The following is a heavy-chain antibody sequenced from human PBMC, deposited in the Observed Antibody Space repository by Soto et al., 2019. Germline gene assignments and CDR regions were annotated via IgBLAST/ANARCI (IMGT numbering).Heavy chain of an antibody. CDR2: IIGLSGPA. CDR1: GYTFTSYG. CDR3: ARPKGSYSSGYYYFDY. V-gene: IGHV1-18*01. D-gene: IGHD6-19*01. Sequence: GASVKVSCKTSGYTFTSYGISWVRQAPGQGLEWMGWIIGLSGPADYTQKFQGRVTITTDESTSTAYMELSSQRSEDTAVYYCARPKGSYSSGYYYFDYWGQGTLVTVSS. J-gene: IGHJ4*02.